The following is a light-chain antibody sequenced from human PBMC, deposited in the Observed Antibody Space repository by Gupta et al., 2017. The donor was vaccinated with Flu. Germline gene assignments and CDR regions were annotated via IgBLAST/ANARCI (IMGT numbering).Light chain of an antibody. V-gene: IGLV2-11*01. CDR2: DVS. CDR1: GSDVGGYNY. CDR3: CSYAGSYTFV. J-gene: IGLJ2*01. Sequence: QSALTQPRSVSGSPGQPVTISCTGTGSDVGGYNYVSWYRQHPGEAPKLIVSDVSKRPSGVPDRFSGSKSGNTASLTISGLQVDDEADYYCCSYAGSYTFVFGGGTQLTVL.